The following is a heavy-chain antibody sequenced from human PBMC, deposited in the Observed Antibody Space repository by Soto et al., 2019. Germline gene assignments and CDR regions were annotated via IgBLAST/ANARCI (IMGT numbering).Heavy chain of an antibody. CDR2: IWHSGST. CDR3: ARGSTVIDWLDS. Sequence: QVQLQESGPGLVKPSGTLSLTSAVTSGSVSSSNWWSWVRQPPGKGLEWIGQIWHSGSTDYIPSLKSRVTVSLDKSKNQFSPQVTSVTAAETALYFCARGSTVIDWLDSWGRGTLVTVSS. J-gene: IGHJ5*01. V-gene: IGHV4-4*02. D-gene: IGHD4-17*01. CDR1: SGSVSSSNW.